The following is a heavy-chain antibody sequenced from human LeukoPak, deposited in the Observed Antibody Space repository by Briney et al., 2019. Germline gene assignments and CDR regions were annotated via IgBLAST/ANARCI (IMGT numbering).Heavy chain of an antibody. CDR1: GFTFSSYA. CDR3: AAAARSPGDYYYYYGMDV. CDR2: ISYDGSNK. D-gene: IGHD6-13*01. Sequence: GGSLRLSCAASGFTFSSYAMHWVRQAPGKGLEWVAVISYDGSNKYYADSVKGRFTISRDNSKNTLYLQMNSLRAEDTAVYYCAAAARSPGDYYYYYGMDVWGQGTTVTVSS. V-gene: IGHV3-30*04. J-gene: IGHJ6*02.